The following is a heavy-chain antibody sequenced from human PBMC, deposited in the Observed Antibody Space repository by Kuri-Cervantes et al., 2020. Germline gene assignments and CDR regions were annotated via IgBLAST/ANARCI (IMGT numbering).Heavy chain of an antibody. CDR1: GFSFSTYSTK. Sequence: GSLRLSCSASGFSFSTYSTKWVRQAPGKGLEWIGTIYYSGSTYYNPSLKSRVTISVDTSKNQFSLKLNSVTAADTAVYYCKASGYVVYWGQGTLVTVSS. CDR2: IYYSGST. V-gene: IGHV4-39*03. D-gene: IGHD5-12*01. J-gene: IGHJ4*02. CDR3: KASGYVVY.